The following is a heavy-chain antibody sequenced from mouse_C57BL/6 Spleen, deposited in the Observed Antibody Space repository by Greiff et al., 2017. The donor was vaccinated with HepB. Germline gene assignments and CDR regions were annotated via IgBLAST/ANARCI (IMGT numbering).Heavy chain of an antibody. V-gene: IGHV2-2*01. CDR1: GFSLTSYG. Sequence: VQLQQSGPGLVQPSQSLSITCTVSGFSLTSYGVHWVRQSPGKGLEWLGVIWSGGSTDYNAAFISRLSISKDNSKSQVFFKMNSLQADDSAIYYCARTGDYLYFDYWGQGTTLTVSS. CDR2: IWSGGST. CDR3: ARTGDYLYFDY. J-gene: IGHJ2*01. D-gene: IGHD2-4*01.